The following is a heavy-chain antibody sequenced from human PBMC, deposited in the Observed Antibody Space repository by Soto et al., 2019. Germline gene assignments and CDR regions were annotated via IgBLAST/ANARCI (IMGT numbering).Heavy chain of an antibody. V-gene: IGHV3-30*18. Sequence: QVQRVESGGGVVQPGRSLRLSCTASGFTFSSYGMHWVRQAPGKGLEWVAVISYDGSNKYYADSVKGRFTISRDNSKNTLYLQMNSLRAEDTAVYYCAKEDIVVVPAAIGVAGMGYWGQGTLVTVSS. CDR2: ISYDGSNK. D-gene: IGHD2-2*02. J-gene: IGHJ4*02. CDR3: AKEDIVVVPAAIGVAGMGY. CDR1: GFTFSSYG.